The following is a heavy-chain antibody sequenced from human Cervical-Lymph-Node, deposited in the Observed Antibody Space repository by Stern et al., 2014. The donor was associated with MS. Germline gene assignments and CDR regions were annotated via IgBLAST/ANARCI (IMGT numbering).Heavy chain of an antibody. CDR2: IIPLFVTA. V-gene: IGHV1-69*01. Sequence: VKLVQSGAEGKKPGSSVKVSCKTSGGSFSNYAFSWVRQAPGQVLEWMGGIIPLFVTADYAHNFPGRATITADDSTNTTYMDLSSLKSEDTAVYYCARGSPYHDFWTTSYGHFEFWGQGTLVTVSS. CDR1: GGSFSNYA. D-gene: IGHD3-3*01. CDR3: ARGSPYHDFWTTSYGHFEF. J-gene: IGHJ4*02.